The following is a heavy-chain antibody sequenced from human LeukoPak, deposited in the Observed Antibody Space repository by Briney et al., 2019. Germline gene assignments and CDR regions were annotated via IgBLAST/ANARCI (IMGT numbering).Heavy chain of an antibody. J-gene: IGHJ4*02. Sequence: PGGSLRLSCGASGFSFSNFWMSRIRQAPGKGLERVANMNPDGSATYYLDSVKGRFTISRDNAKTSVYLQMNSLRPDDTAVYYCARTLVEVPGHSALFDFWGQGTLVTVSS. CDR2: MNPDGSAT. CDR1: GFSFSNFW. D-gene: IGHD2-2*01. CDR3: ARTLVEVPGHSALFDF. V-gene: IGHV3-7*01.